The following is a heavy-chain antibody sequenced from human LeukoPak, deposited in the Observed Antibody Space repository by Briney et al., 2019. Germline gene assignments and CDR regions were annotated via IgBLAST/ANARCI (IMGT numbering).Heavy chain of an antibody. Sequence: GGSLRLSCAASGFTFSDGWMNWVRQTPGKGLELVGRSKSNTDGGTTDFAAPVKGRFTISRDDSENALYLQMNSLKTDNTAVYYCTTQLLYEHNFDYWGQGTLVTVSS. J-gene: IGHJ4*02. D-gene: IGHD2-2*02. CDR3: TTQLLYEHNFDY. CDR2: SKSNTDGGTT. CDR1: GFTFSDGW. V-gene: IGHV3-15*01.